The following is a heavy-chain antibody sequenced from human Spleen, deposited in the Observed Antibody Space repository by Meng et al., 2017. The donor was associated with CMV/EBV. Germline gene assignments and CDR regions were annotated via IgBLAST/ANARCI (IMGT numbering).Heavy chain of an antibody. CDR3: VGGNWGQGDWFDP. CDR2: ITAYNGNT. Sequence: KALGDSFITYGITWVRQAQGQELEWKGWITAYNGNTNYAQELQGRVTMTADKSTSTAYMELRSLTSDDTAVYYCVGGNWGQGDWFDPWGQGTLVTVSS. J-gene: IGHJ5*02. CDR1: GDSFITYG. V-gene: IGHV1-18*01. D-gene: IGHD7-27*01.